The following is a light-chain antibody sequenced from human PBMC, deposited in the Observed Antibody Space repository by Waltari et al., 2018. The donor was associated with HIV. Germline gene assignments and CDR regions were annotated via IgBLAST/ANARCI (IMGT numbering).Light chain of an antibody. Sequence: EIVMTQSPGTLSVSPGERATLSCRASQSISTNLAWYQQKPGQAPRLLIYGASTRATAIPARFSGSGSGTEFTLIISSMQSVDFALYYCQQYDRWPKQLTFGGGTKVEIK. CDR3: QQYDRWPKQLT. CDR1: QSISTN. CDR2: GAS. J-gene: IGKJ4*01. V-gene: IGKV3-15*01.